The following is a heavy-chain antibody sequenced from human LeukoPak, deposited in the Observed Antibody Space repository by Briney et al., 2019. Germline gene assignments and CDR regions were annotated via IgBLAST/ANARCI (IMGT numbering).Heavy chain of an antibody. Sequence: GGSLKLSCATSGFTFDNYAMHWVRQAPGKGLEWVSGITWNSGSIAYADSVKGRFTISRDNAKNSLFLQMNSLTADDVAFYYCTRSTGWYNYFDYWGQGALVTVSS. J-gene: IGHJ4*02. CDR2: ITWNSGSI. V-gene: IGHV3-9*03. CDR3: TRSTGWYNYFDY. CDR1: GFTFDNYA. D-gene: IGHD6-19*01.